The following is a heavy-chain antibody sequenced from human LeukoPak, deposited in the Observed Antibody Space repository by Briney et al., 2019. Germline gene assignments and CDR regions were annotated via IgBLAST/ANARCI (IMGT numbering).Heavy chain of an antibody. CDR2: ISGSGGST. Sequence: GGSLRLSCAASGFTFSSYAMSWVRQAPGKGLEWVSAISGSGGSTYYADSVKGRFTISRDKSKNTLYLQMNSLRAEDTAVYYCAKVSKELRHFDYWGQGTLVTVSS. V-gene: IGHV3-23*01. CDR1: GFTFSSYA. CDR3: AKVSKELRHFDY. J-gene: IGHJ4*02. D-gene: IGHD1-7*01.